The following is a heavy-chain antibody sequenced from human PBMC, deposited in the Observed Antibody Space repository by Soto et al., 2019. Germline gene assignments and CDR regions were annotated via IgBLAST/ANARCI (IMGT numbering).Heavy chain of an antibody. J-gene: IGHJ6*02. CDR2: IIPIFGTA. Sequence: GASVKVSCKASGGTFSSYAISWVRQAPGQGLEWMGGIIPIFGTANYAQKFQGRVTITADESTSTAYMELSSLRSEDTAVYYCAREAVTMLVSYYYGMDVWGQGTTVTVSS. D-gene: IGHD3-22*01. V-gene: IGHV1-69*13. CDR1: GGTFSSYA. CDR3: AREAVTMLVSYYYGMDV.